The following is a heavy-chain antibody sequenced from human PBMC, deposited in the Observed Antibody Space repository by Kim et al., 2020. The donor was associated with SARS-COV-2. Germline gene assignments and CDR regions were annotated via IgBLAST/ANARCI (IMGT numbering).Heavy chain of an antibody. CDR1: GGSISSSSYY. CDR2: IYYSGST. V-gene: IGHV4-39*01. J-gene: IGHJ4*02. Sequence: SETLSLTCTVSGGSISSSSYYWGWIRQPPGKGLEWIGSIYYSGSTYYNPSLKSRVTISVDTSKNQFSLKLSSVTAADTAVYYCARFVKGYDSSGYHREIDYWGQGTLVTVSS. CDR3: ARFVKGYDSSGYHREIDY. D-gene: IGHD3-22*01.